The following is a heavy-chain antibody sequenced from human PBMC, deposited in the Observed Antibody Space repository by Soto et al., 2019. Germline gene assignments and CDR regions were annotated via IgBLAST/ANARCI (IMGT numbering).Heavy chain of an antibody. D-gene: IGHD3-10*01. CDR1: GGSISSGGYS. CDR3: ARGRSTVVQGVIISADY. CDR2: IYHSGST. V-gene: IGHV4-30-2*01. J-gene: IGHJ4*02. Sequence: PSETLSRTCAVSGGSISSGGYSWSWILQPPGKGLEWIGYIYHSGSTYYNPSLKSRVTISVDTSKNQFSLKLSSVTAADTAVSYCARGRSTVVQGVIISADYWGQGTLVTVSS.